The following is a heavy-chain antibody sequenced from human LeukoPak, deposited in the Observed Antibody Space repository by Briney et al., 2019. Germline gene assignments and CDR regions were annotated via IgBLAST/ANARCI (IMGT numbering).Heavy chain of an antibody. V-gene: IGHV3-30-3*01. CDR3: ARARGYSYGYSDY. CDR1: GFTFSSYA. D-gene: IGHD5-18*01. J-gene: IGHJ4*02. CDR2: ISYDGSNK. Sequence: GGSLRLSCAASGFTFSSYAMHWVRQAPGKGLEWVAVISYDGSNKYYADSVKGRFTISRDNAKKSLYLQMNNLRAEDTAVYYCARARGYSYGYSDYWGRGTLVTVSS.